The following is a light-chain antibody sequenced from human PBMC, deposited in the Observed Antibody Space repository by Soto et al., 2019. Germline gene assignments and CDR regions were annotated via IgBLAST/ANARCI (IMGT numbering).Light chain of an antibody. V-gene: IGLV2-14*01. CDR1: SSDVGGHNY. Sequence: QSVLTQPASVSGSPGQSITISCTGTSSDVGGHNYVSWYQQHPGKAPKLMISEVSNRPSGVSNRFSGSKSGNTASLTISGLQAEDEADYYCSSFTSDTTLKFGGGTKLTVL. J-gene: IGLJ3*02. CDR3: SSFTSDTTLK. CDR2: EVS.